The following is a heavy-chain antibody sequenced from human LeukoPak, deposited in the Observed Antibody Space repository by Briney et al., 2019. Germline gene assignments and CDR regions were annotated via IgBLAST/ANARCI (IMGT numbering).Heavy chain of an antibody. V-gene: IGHV3-30-3*01. CDR1: GFTFSNYA. CDR2: ISYDGSNK. Sequence: GGSLRLSCAASGFTFSNYAMHWVRQAPGKGLEWVALISYDGSNKCYADSVKGRFTISRDNSKNTLYLQMNSLRGEDTAVYYCARGAPRNYDFWSGPFDYWGQGSLVTASS. J-gene: IGHJ4*02. D-gene: IGHD3-3*01. CDR3: ARGAPRNYDFWSGPFDY.